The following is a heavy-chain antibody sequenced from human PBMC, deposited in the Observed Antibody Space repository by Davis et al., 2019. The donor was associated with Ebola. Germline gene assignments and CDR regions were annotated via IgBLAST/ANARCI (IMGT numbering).Heavy chain of an antibody. V-gene: IGHV1-18*01. CDR1: GYTFTTYG. CDR2: NSAFSGNT. D-gene: IGHD4-17*01. CDR3: ARRDYGDYGAF. J-gene: IGHJ4*02. Sequence: AASVKVSCKASGYTFTTYGISCVRQVPGQGLEWTGCNSAFSGNTNYAQKLQGRVTMTTDTSTSTAYMELRSLRSDDTAVYYCARRDYGDYGAFWGQGTLVTVSS.